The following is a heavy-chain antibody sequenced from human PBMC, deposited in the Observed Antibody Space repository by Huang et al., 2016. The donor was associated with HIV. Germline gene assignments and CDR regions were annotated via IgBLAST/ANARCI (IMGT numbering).Heavy chain of an antibody. J-gene: IGHJ3*02. CDR2: ISYDGSSK. D-gene: IGHD3-22*01. CDR1: RFTFSKFA. CDR3: TKGHYYDTNGYVAFDI. Sequence: QVQLVESGGGVVRPGRSLRLSCAASRFTFSKFAIDWVRLGPGKGLELMAVISYDGSSKHYADSVTGRLTISRDNSNNTLYLQMNSLTVEDTAVYYCTKGHYYDTNGYVAFDIWGQGTMVTVSS. V-gene: IGHV3-30*18.